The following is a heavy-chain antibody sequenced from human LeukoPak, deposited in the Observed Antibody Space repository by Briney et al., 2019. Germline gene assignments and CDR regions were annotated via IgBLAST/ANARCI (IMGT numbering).Heavy chain of an antibody. CDR1: GGSISSSSYY. CDR3: ARGPWGYFDY. Sequence: PSKTLSLTCTVSGGSISSSSYYWGWIRQPPGKGLEWIGSIYYSGSTYYNPSLKSRVTISVDTSKNQFSLKLNSVTAADTAVYYCARGPWGYFDYWGQGTLVTVSS. J-gene: IGHJ4*02. CDR2: IYYSGST. D-gene: IGHD3-16*01. V-gene: IGHV4-39*07.